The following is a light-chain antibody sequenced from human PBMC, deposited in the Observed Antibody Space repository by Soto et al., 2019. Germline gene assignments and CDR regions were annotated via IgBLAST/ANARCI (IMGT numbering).Light chain of an antibody. J-gene: IGKJ1*01. CDR3: IKKTSSPWT. V-gene: IGKV1-17*01. Sequence: DIQMTQSPSSLSASVGDRVTIICRASQGIGDDLGWFQQTPGKAPERLIYAASSLRSGVPSRFSGSGSGTEFTLPISSLQPEDFAPYSCIKKTSSPWTFGQGTQVEI. CDR2: AAS. CDR1: QGIGDD.